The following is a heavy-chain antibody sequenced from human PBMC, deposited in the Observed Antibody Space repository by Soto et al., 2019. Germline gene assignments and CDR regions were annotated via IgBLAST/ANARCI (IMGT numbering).Heavy chain of an antibody. Sequence: QVQLVESGGGVVQPGRSLRLSCAASGFTFSSYGMHWVRQAPGKGLEWVAVIWYDGSNKYYADSVKGRFTISRDNSKNTLYLQMNSLRAEDTAVYYCARGLVAADLEWLTLFGYWGQGTLVTVSS. V-gene: IGHV3-33*01. CDR1: GFTFSSYG. CDR2: IWYDGSNK. CDR3: ARGLVAADLEWLTLFGY. D-gene: IGHD3-3*01. J-gene: IGHJ4*02.